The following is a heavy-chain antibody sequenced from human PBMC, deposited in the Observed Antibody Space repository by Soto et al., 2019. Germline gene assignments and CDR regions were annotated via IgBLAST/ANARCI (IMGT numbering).Heavy chain of an antibody. CDR1: GFTFSSYG. Sequence: GGSLRLSCAASGFTFSSYGMHWVRQAPGKGLEWVAVIWYDGSNKYYADSVKGRFTISRDNSKNTLYLQMNSLRAEDTAVYYCARDSHSFCTSEDSDPIDYWGQGTLVTVSS. D-gene: IGHD2-8*01. CDR3: ARDSHSFCTSEDSDPIDY. CDR2: IWYDGSNK. V-gene: IGHV3-33*01. J-gene: IGHJ4*02.